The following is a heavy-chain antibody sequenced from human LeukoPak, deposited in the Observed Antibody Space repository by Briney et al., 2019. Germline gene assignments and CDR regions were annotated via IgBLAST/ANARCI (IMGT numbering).Heavy chain of an antibody. J-gene: IGHJ4*02. V-gene: IGHV4-4*07. CDR3: ARELVDIVVVVGAMTQPYYLDY. Sequence: SETLSLTCTVSGGSLNTYFWTWIRQPAGKGLEWIGRIYTSGNTNYNPSLKSRVTISVDTSKNQFSLKLSSVTAADTAVYYCARELVDIVVVVGAMTQPYYLDYWGQGTLVTVSS. CDR1: GGSLNTYF. D-gene: IGHD2-15*01. CDR2: IYTSGNT.